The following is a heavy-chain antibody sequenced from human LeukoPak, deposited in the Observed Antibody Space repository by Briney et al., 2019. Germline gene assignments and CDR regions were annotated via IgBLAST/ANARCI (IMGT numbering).Heavy chain of an antibody. CDR3: ARDGNTRGSSSRAFDI. CDR2: ISGSGGSI. CDR1: GFTFSSYA. V-gene: IGHV3-23*01. J-gene: IGHJ3*02. Sequence: GGSLRLSCAASGFTFSSYAMSWVRQAPGKGLEWVSAISGSGGSIYYVDSVKGRFTISRDNSKNTLYLQMNSLRAEDTAVYYCARDGNTRGSSSRAFDIWGQGTMVTVSS. D-gene: IGHD6-6*01.